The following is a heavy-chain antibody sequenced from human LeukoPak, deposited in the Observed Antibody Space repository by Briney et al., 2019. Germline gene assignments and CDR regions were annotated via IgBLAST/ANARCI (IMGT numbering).Heavy chain of an antibody. J-gene: IGHJ6*03. D-gene: IGHD2-15*01. CDR2: IITISSHI. CDR1: GFTFSLYP. Sequence: GRSLRLSCAASGFTFSLYPMNWVRQAPGKGLEWVSSIITISSHISFANSVKGPFTISRDNAKNSLYLQMNKLTAEDTAVYYCARGGGYCSGGSCSPMDVWGKGTTVTVSS. V-gene: IGHV3-21*01. CDR3: ARGGGYCSGGSCSPMDV.